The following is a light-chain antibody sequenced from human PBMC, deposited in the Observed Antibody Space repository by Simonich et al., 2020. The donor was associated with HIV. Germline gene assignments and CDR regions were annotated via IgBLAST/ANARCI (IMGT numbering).Light chain of an antibody. V-gene: IGKV3-15*01. CDR3: QHYYNWPPIT. Sequence: EIVRTQSPATRSVFPGETATITCKATHSVISSLVLYQQKPAQAPKLLIYGASTRAIGIPARFSGSGSGTEFTLTINSMQSEDFAVYYCQHYYNWPPITFGQGTRLDIK. CDR2: GAS. CDR1: HSVISS. J-gene: IGKJ5*01.